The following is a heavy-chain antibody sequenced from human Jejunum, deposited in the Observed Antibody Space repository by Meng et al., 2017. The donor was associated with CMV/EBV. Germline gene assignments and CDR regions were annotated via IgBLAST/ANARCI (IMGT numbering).Heavy chain of an antibody. CDR1: SNYE. Sequence: SNYEMNWVRQGPGKGLEWVSYISVGGTYIHYTDSVKGRFTISRDDAKNSLYLQMNSLRAEDTAVYYCAREPPDRSSSSTSPVSDYWGQGTLVTVSS. V-gene: IGHV3-48*03. CDR3: AREPPDRSSSSTSPVSDY. CDR2: ISVGGTYI. D-gene: IGHD2-2*01. J-gene: IGHJ4*02.